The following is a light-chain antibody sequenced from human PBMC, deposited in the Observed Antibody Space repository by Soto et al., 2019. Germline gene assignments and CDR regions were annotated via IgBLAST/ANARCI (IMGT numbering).Light chain of an antibody. CDR2: AAT. CDR3: QHSYSPPYT. CDR1: QSISTY. V-gene: IGKV1-39*01. Sequence: DIQMTQSPSSLSASVGDRVTVTCRASQSISTYLNWYQQKPGKAPKLLISAATSLQSGVPSRFSGSGSGIDFTLTISSLQSEDSATYYCQHSYSPPYTFGQGTKLEIK. J-gene: IGKJ2*01.